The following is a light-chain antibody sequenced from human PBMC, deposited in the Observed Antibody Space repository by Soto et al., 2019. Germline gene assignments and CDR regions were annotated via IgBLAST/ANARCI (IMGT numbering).Light chain of an antibody. Sequence: FTPAVGTLSWSPGASPCLSWGASPSVSSSYLAWYQQKPGQAPRLLIYGASSRATGIPDRFSGSGSGTDFTLTISRLEPEDFAVYYCQQYGSSRSTFGQGTRLEIK. CDR1: PSVSSSY. CDR3: QQYGSSRST. J-gene: IGKJ5*01. V-gene: IGKV3-20*01. CDR2: GAS.